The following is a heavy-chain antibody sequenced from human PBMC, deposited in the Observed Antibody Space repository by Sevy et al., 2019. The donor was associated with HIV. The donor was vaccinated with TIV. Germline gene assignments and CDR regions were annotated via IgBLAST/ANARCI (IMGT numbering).Heavy chain of an antibody. V-gene: IGHV4-39*01. J-gene: IGHJ1*01. CDR1: GGSINNKAYY. CDR2: MSYNGNS. CDR3: ARRLAAAGGGNEYFQP. Sequence: SETLSLTCTVSGGSINNKAYYWAWIRQPPGKGLEWIGSMSYNGNSYYNPSLNCRVTIFLDTSKNQFSLRLTFVTAADTAVYYCARRLAAAGGGNEYFQPWGQGTLVTVSS. D-gene: IGHD6-13*01.